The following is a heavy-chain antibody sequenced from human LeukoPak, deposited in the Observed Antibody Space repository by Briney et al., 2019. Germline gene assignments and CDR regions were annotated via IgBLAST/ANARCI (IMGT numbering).Heavy chain of an antibody. V-gene: IGHV3-33*08. J-gene: IGHJ4*02. D-gene: IGHD6-6*01. Sequence: PGGSLRLSCAASGFTVSSNYMSWVRQAPGKGLEWVAIIWYDGSNKYYADSVKGRFTVSRDNSKNTLHLQVNSLRAEDTAVYYCARDRGTTSSAGYYFDTWGQGALVTVSS. CDR3: ARDRGTTSSAGYYFDT. CDR1: GFTVSSNY. CDR2: IWYDGSNK.